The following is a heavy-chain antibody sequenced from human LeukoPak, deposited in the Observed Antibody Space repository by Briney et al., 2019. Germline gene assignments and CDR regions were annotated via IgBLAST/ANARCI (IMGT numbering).Heavy chain of an antibody. CDR2: ISAYNGNT. V-gene: IGHV1-18*01. J-gene: IGHJ1*01. D-gene: IGHD3-22*01. CDR1: GYTFTSYG. Sequence: SVKVSCKASGYTFTSYGISWVRQAPGQGLEWMGWISAYNGNTNYAQKLQGRVTMTTDTSTSTAYMELRSLRSDDTAVYYCARVRGYYDSRGYYYRGVFSLEYFQHWGQGTLVTVS. CDR3: ARVRGYYDSRGYYYRGVFSLEYFQH.